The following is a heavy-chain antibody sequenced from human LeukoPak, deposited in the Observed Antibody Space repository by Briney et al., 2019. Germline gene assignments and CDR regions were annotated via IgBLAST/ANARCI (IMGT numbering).Heavy chain of an antibody. Sequence: PGGSLRLSCAASGFTVSSNYMGWVRQAPGKGLEWVSVIYSGGSTYYADSVKGRFTISRDNSKNTLYLQMNSLRAEDTAVYYCARVRKKVGATPNWFDPWGQGTLVTVSS. CDR2: IYSGGST. D-gene: IGHD1-26*01. J-gene: IGHJ5*02. CDR3: ARVRKKVGATPNWFDP. V-gene: IGHV3-53*01. CDR1: GFTVSSNY.